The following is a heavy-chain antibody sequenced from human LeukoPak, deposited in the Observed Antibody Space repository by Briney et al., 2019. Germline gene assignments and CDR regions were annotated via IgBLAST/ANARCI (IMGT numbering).Heavy chain of an antibody. CDR3: ARVGLLVNGAFDI. Sequence: GVSLRLSCAASGFTFRNYYMIWVRQAPGKGLEWVSSISTSSSQKNYADSVKGRFSISRDNANNSLFLQMNTLRGDDTTLYYCARVGLLVNGAFDIWGQGTMVTVAS. CDR1: GFTFRNYY. V-gene: IGHV3-21*01. J-gene: IGHJ3*02. CDR2: ISTSSSQK. D-gene: IGHD2-8*01.